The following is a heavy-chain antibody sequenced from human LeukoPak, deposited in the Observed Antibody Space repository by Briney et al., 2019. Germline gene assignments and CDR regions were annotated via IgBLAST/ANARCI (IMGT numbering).Heavy chain of an antibody. CDR1: GYTFTGYY. D-gene: IGHD3-22*01. CDR3: ARAPQSMIVVVITYDY. CDR2: INPNSGGT. Sequence: ASLKVSCKASGYTFTGYYMHWVRQAPGQALEWMGGINPNSGGTNYAQKFQGRVTMTRDTSISTAYMELSRLTSDDTAVYYCARAPQSMIVVVITYDYWGQGTLVTVSS. V-gene: IGHV1-2*02. J-gene: IGHJ4*02.